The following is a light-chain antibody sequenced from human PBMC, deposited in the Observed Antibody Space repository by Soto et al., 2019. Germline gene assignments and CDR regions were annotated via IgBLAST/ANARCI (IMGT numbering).Light chain of an antibody. CDR1: QDVSNY. Sequence: DIQMTQSPSSLAASVGYRSTISCQASQDVSNYLNWYQQKLGKXPKXXIYDASNLETGVPSRFSGSGSGTYCSLTLSSLEPEDFALYDCQQRSNWPITFGQGTRLEIK. V-gene: IGKV1-33*01. CDR3: QQRSNWPIT. CDR2: DAS. J-gene: IGKJ5*01.